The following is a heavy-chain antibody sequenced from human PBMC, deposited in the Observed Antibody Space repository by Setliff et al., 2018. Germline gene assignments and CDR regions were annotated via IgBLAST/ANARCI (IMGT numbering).Heavy chain of an antibody. J-gene: IGHJ5*02. CDR2: IKQDGSEK. V-gene: IGHV3-7*01. Sequence: GRSLRLSCAASGFTFSSYWMSWVRQTPGKGLEWVANIKQDGSEKYYVDSVKGRFTISRDNAKNSLYLQMNSLRTEDTAVYYCTTGLTDYDSGGYLDQWGQGTLVTVSS. CDR1: GFTFSSYW. D-gene: IGHD3-22*01. CDR3: TTGLTDYDSGGYLDQ.